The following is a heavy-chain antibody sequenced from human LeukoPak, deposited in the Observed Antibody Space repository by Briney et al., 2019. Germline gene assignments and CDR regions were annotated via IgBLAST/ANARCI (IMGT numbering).Heavy chain of an antibody. Sequence: SETLSLTCTVSGGSISSYYWSWIRQPPGKGLEWMGYIYYSGSTNYNPSLKSRVTISVDTSKNQFSLKLSSVTAADTAVYYCARAPSAPRITMILGMDVWGQGTTVTVSS. V-gene: IGHV4-59*01. D-gene: IGHD3-22*01. CDR1: GGSISSYY. CDR3: ARAPSAPRITMILGMDV. J-gene: IGHJ6*02. CDR2: IYYSGST.